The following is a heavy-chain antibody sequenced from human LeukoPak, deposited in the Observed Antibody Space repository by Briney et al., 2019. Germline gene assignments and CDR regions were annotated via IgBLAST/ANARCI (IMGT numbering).Heavy chain of an antibody. V-gene: IGHV4-34*01. Sequence: SETLSLTCAVYGGSFSGYYWSWIRQPPGKGLEWTGEINHSGSTNYNPSLKSRVTISVDTSKNQFSLKLSSVTAADTAVYYCARAQLWRPSHSDYWGQGTLVTVSS. CDR3: ARAQLWRPSHSDY. CDR1: GGSFSGYY. J-gene: IGHJ4*02. D-gene: IGHD5-18*01. CDR2: INHSGST.